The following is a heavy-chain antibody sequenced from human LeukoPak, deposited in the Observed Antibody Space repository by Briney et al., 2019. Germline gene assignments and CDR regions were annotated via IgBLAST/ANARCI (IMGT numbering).Heavy chain of an antibody. J-gene: IGHJ4*02. Sequence: SETLSLTCAVYGGSFSGYYWSWIRQPPGKGLEWIGEINHSGSTNYNPSLKSRVTISVDTSKNQFSLKLSSVTAADTAVYYCARVRSGYSYGSDYWGQGTLVTVSS. CDR1: GGSFSGYY. CDR2: INHSGST. D-gene: IGHD5-18*01. V-gene: IGHV4-34*01. CDR3: ARVRSGYSYGSDY.